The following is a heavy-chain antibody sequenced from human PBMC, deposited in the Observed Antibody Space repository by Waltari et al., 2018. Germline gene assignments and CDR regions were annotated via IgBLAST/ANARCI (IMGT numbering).Heavy chain of an antibody. V-gene: IGHV1-24*01. CDR3: ASLGIRAGVGATPEDAFDI. J-gene: IGHJ3*02. CDR1: GYTFTGYN. D-gene: IGHD1-26*01. CDR2: FDPEDGET. Sequence: QVQLGQSGAEVKKPGASVKVSCKASGYTFTGYNMPWVRQAPGNGLEWMGGFDPEDGETIYAQKFQGRVTMTEDTSTDTAYMELSSLRSEDTAVYYCASLGIRAGVGATPEDAFDIWGQGTMVTVSS.